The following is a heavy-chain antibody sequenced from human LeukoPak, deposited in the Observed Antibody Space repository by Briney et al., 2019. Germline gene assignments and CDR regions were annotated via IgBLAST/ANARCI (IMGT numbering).Heavy chain of an antibody. CDR1: GYSISSGYY. Sequence: PSETLSLTCAVSGYSISSGYYWGWIRPPPGKGGEGIGSIYHSGSTYYNPSLKSRVTISVDTSKNPFSLKLSSVTAADTAVYYCARVKYSSGWYFDYWGQGTLVTVSS. V-gene: IGHV4-38-2*01. D-gene: IGHD6-19*01. CDR3: ARVKYSSGWYFDY. J-gene: IGHJ4*02. CDR2: IYHSGST.